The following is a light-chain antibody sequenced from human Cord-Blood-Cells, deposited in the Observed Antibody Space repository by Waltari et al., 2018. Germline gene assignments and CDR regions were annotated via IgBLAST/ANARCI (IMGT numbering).Light chain of an antibody. CDR1: SSDVCGYNS. J-gene: IGLJ1*01. Sequence: QSALTQPRSVSGSPGQSVTIPCTGTSSDVCGYNSVSWYQQHPGKAPKLMIYDVSKRPSGVPDRFSGSKSGNTASLTISGLQAEDEADYYCCSYAGSYTYVFGTGTKVTVL. CDR3: CSYAGSYTYV. V-gene: IGLV2-11*01. CDR2: DVS.